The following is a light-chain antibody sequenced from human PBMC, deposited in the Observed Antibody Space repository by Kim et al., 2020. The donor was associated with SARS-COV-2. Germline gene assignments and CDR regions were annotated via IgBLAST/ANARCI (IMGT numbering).Light chain of an antibody. CDR3: LLSYSGARPHVV. J-gene: IGLJ2*01. CDR2: DTS. Sequence: AVVTQEPSLTVSPGGTVTLTCGSSTGAVTSGHYPYWFQQKPGQAPRTLIYDTSNKHSWTPARFSGSLLGGKAALTLSGAQPEDEAEYYCLLSYSGARPHVVFGGGTQLTVL. V-gene: IGLV7-46*01. CDR1: TGAVTSGHY.